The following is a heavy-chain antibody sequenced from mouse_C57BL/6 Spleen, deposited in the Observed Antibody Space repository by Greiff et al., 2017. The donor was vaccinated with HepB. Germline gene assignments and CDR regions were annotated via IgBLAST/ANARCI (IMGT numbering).Heavy chain of an antibody. Sequence: EVQLMESGGDLVKPGGSLKLSCAASGFTFSSYGMSWVRQTPDKRLEWVATISSGGSYTYYPDSVKGRFTISRDNAKNTLYLQMSSLKSEDTAMYYCARHEGLRRRDYFDYWGQGTTLTVSS. CDR3: ARHEGLRRRDYFDY. CDR2: ISSGGSYT. J-gene: IGHJ2*01. V-gene: IGHV5-6*01. D-gene: IGHD2-4*01. CDR1: GFTFSSYG.